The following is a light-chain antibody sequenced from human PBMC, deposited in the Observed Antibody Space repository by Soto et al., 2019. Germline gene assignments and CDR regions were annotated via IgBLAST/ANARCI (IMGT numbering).Light chain of an antibody. CDR2: GAS. J-gene: IGKJ1*01. CDR3: QQLNGSPWT. CDR1: PAIASF. Sequence: IQLTQSPSSLSASVGDMVTITCRASPAIASFLAWYQQKPGTAPKLLIYGASTLQSGVPSRFSGSRSGTDYTLTIASLQPEDFATYYCQQLNGSPWTFGQGTKVDIK. V-gene: IGKV1-9*01.